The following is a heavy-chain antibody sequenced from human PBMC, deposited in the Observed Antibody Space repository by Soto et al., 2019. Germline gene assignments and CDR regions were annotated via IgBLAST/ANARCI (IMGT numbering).Heavy chain of an antibody. V-gene: IGHV1-18*01. CDR1: GYTFINFG. Sequence: QAQLVQSGGEVKEPGASVKVSCKASGYTFINFGITWVRQAPGQGLEWMGWISGNNGITKFAQNFQGRVTLTTDTSTRTAYMELRSLGSDDTAVYYCARDEGRVYKSEYYPNWFDPWGQGTLVTVSS. CDR3: ARDEGRVYKSEYYPNWFDP. D-gene: IGHD2-8*01. CDR2: ISGNNGIT. J-gene: IGHJ5*02.